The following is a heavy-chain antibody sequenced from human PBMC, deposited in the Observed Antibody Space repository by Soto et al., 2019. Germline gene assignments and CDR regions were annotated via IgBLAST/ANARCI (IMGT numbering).Heavy chain of an antibody. CDR3: ARHATILASAPGLY. J-gene: IGHJ4*02. CDR2: FYYSGST. Sequence: SENLSHTCTISIGSINKSGYYWGWIRQPPGKGLEWIGNFYYSGSTYYNPSLKSRVTISVDTSKNQFSLQLSSVTAADTAVYYCARHATILASAPGLYWGQGALVTVS. V-gene: IGHV4-39*01. D-gene: IGHD3-3*02. CDR1: IGSINKSGYY.